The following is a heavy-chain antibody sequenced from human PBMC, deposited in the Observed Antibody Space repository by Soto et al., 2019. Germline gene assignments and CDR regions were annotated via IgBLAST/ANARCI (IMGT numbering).Heavy chain of an antibody. D-gene: IGHD3-22*01. CDR1: GFTFSSYG. J-gene: IGHJ4*02. V-gene: IGHV3-23*01. Sequence: GGSLRLSCTASGFTFSSYGMSWVRQAPGKGLEWVSAISGSGGSTYYADSVKGRFTISRDNSKNTLYLQMNSLRAEDTAVYYCAKTLKGRYYYDSSGYYYDSWGQGTLVTVSS. CDR2: ISGSGGST. CDR3: AKTLKGRYYYDSSGYYYDS.